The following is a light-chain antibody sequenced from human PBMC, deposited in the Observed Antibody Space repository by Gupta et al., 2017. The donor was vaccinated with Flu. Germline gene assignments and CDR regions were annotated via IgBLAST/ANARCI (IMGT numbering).Light chain of an antibody. CDR2: WAS. J-gene: IGKJ4*01. Sequence: DLVMTQSPDSLAVSLGERATINCKSSQSVLYSSNNKNYLAWYQQKPGQPPKLLIYWASTRESGVPDRFSGSGSGTDFTLTISSLQAEDVAVYYCQQYDGTPQTFGGGTKVEIK. CDR1: QSVLYSSNNKNY. V-gene: IGKV4-1*01. CDR3: QQYDGTPQT.